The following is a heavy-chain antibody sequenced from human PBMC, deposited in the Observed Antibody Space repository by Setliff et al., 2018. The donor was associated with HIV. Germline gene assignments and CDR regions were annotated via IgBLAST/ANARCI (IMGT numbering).Heavy chain of an antibody. V-gene: IGHV1-8*01. CDR3: TRIRAMVRGVTSYDAFDI. Sequence: ASVKVSCKASGYTFTSFDINWVRQATGQGIEWMGWMNPNSGNSGFAQKFQGRVTMTRNSCISTAYMELSSLRFDDTAVYYCTRIRAMVRGVTSYDAFDIWGQGTKVTVSS. D-gene: IGHD3-10*01. CDR2: MNPNSGNS. J-gene: IGHJ3*02. CDR1: GYTFTSFD.